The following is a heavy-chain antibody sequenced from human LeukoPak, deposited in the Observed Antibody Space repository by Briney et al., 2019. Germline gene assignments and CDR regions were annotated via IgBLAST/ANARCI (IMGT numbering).Heavy chain of an antibody. Sequence: PGGSLRLSSAASGFTFSSYWMSWVRQAPGKGLEWVANIKEDGSEKYYVDSVKGRFTISRDNAKNSLFLQMNSLRVEDTAVYYCARDGAVGYWGQGTLVTVSS. V-gene: IGHV3-7*01. D-gene: IGHD3-16*01. CDR2: IKEDGSEK. CDR1: GFTFSSYW. CDR3: ARDGAVGY. J-gene: IGHJ4*02.